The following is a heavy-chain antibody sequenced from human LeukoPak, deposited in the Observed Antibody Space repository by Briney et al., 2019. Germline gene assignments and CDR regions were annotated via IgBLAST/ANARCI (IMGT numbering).Heavy chain of an antibody. CDR3: ASLNYYDSSGYRRDY. CDR2: INPNSGGT. V-gene: IGHV1-2*02. Sequence: ASVKVSCKASGYTFTGYYMHWVRQAPGPGLEWMGWINPNSGGTNYAQKFQGRVTMTRDTSISTAYMELSRLRSDDTAVYYCASLNYYDSSGYRRDYWGQGTLVTVSS. D-gene: IGHD3-22*01. J-gene: IGHJ4*02. CDR1: GYTFTGYY.